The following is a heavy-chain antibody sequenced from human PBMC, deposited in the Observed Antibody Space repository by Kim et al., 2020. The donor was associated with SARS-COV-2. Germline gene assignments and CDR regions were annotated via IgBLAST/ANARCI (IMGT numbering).Heavy chain of an antibody. CDR1: GDSVSSNSAG. CDR2: TYYRSQWYN. V-gene: IGHV6-1*01. J-gene: IGHJ4*03. Sequence: SQTLSLTCVISGDSVSSNSAGWNWVRQSPSRGLEGLGRTYYRSQWYNGYAVSVKSRILINPDTSKNQFSLHLYSVTPEDTAVYYCADYHYASWGEGTVVTVSS. D-gene: IGHD3-10*01. CDR3: ADYHYAS.